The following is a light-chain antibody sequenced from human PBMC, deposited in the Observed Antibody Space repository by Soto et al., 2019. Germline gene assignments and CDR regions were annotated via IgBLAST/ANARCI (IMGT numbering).Light chain of an antibody. CDR1: QSVASW. Sequence: VVTQSPATLLAAPGERVTLSCRASQSVASWVACYQQKRGQAPRLILFGALTRVTGFPARFSGSGSGTEFTLTISSLQTEDFPVYLTQQNHYSPNTFGQGTRLEIK. J-gene: IGKJ5*01. CDR3: QQNHYSPNT. CDR2: GAL. V-gene: IGKV3-15*01.